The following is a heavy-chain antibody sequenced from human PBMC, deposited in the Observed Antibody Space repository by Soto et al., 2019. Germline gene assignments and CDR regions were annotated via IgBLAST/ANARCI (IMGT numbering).Heavy chain of an antibody. CDR3: ARLEGLATISYYFDF. CDR2: IYYTGTT. J-gene: IGHJ4*02. CDR1: GGSIIGNNYY. D-gene: IGHD3-9*01. Sequence: SETLSLTCSVSGGSIIGNNYYWGWIRQPPGKRLEWIGNIYYTGTTYYNPSLDSRVTISLDKSRSQFSLKLNSVTAADSAVYFCARLEGLATISYYFDFWGPGALVTVSS. V-gene: IGHV4-39*01.